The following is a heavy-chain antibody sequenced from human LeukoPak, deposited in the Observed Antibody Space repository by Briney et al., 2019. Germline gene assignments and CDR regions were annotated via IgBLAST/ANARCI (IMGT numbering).Heavy chain of an antibody. V-gene: IGHV1-69*13. J-gene: IGHJ3*02. CDR2: IIPIFGTA. D-gene: IGHD6-6*01. CDR3: ARDRAARPSLGDAFDI. CDR1: GGTFSSYA. Sequence: SVKVSCKASGGTFSSYAISWVRQAPGQGLEWMGRIIPIFGTANYAQKFQGRVTTTADESTSTAYMELSSLRSEDTAVYYCARDRAARPSLGDAFDIWGQGTMVTVSS.